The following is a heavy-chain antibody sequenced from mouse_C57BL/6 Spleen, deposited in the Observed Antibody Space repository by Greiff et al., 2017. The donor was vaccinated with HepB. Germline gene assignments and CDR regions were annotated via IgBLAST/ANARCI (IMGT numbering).Heavy chain of an antibody. CDR3: ARAYGNYGYFEV. Sequence: VQLQQPGAELVRPGSSVKLSCKASGYTFTSYWMDWVKQRPGQGLEWIGNIYPSDSETHYNQKFKDKATLTVDKSSSTAYMQLSSLTSEDSAVYYCARAYGNYGYFEVWGTGTTVTVSS. J-gene: IGHJ1*03. D-gene: IGHD2-10*02. V-gene: IGHV1-61*01. CDR1: GYTFTSYW. CDR2: IYPSDSET.